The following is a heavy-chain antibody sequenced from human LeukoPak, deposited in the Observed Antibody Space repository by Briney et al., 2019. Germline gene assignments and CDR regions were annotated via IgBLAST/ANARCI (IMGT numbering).Heavy chain of an antibody. V-gene: IGHV3-48*03. D-gene: IGHD4-17*01. CDR2: ISSSGGII. CDR3: ARAPRTVTTKDCFDY. Sequence: GGSLRLSCAASGFTFSNYEMSWVRQAPGKGLEWVSYISSSGGIIDYTDSVKGRFTISRDNSKNTLYLQMNSLRAEDTAVYYCARAPRTVTTKDCFDYWGQGTLVTVSS. CDR1: GFTFSNYE. J-gene: IGHJ4*02.